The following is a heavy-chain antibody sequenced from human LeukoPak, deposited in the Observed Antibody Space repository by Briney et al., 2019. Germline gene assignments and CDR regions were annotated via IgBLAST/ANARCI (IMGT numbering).Heavy chain of an antibody. Sequence: GGSLRLSCAASGFTFSDYYMSWIRQAPGKGLEWVSYISSSGSTIYYADSVKGRFTISRDNAKNSLYLQMNSLRAEDTAVYYCAKVSGMYYYYYMDVWGKGTTVTVSS. J-gene: IGHJ6*03. D-gene: IGHD3-10*01. CDR1: GFTFSDYY. CDR2: ISSSGSTI. CDR3: AKVSGMYYYYYMDV. V-gene: IGHV3-11*04.